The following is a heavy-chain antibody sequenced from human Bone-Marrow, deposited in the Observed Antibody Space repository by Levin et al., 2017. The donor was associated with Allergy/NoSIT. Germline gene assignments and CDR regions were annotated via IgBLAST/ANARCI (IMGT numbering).Heavy chain of an antibody. D-gene: IGHD6-6*01. Sequence: GESLKISCKASGYTFTSYDINWVRQATGQGLEWMGWMNPNSGNTGYAQKFQGRVTMTRNTSISTAYMELSSLRSEDTAVYYCARGDGSSSSLSWYYYYGMDVWGQGTTVTVSS. CDR1: GYTFTSYD. V-gene: IGHV1-8*01. J-gene: IGHJ6*02. CDR2: MNPNSGNT. CDR3: ARGDGSSSSLSWYYYYGMDV.